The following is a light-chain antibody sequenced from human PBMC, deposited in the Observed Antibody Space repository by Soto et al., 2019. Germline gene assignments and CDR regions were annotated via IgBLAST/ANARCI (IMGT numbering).Light chain of an antibody. J-gene: IGKJ3*01. V-gene: IGKV3-20*01. CDR1: RSVSSSD. CDR2: GAS. CDR3: QHHGSSPIFT. Sequence: EIVLTQSPGTLSLSPGERATLSCRASRSVSSSDLAWYQQKPGQAPRLLIYGASGRATGIPDRFSGSGSGTDFTLTISRLEPEDFAVYYCQHHGSSPIFTFGPGTKVDIK.